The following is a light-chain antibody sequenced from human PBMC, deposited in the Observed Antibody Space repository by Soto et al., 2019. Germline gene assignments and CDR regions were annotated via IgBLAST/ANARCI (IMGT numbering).Light chain of an antibody. Sequence: DIVMTQSPLSLPVTPGEPASISCRSSQILLHSNGYNYLDWYLQKPGQSPRLLIYGASIRATGIPDRFSGSGSETDFTLTISRLEPEDFALYYCQQYGSSAPITFGQGTRLEIK. J-gene: IGKJ5*01. CDR3: QQYGSSAPIT. V-gene: IGKV2-28*01. CDR1: QILLHSNGYNY. CDR2: GAS.